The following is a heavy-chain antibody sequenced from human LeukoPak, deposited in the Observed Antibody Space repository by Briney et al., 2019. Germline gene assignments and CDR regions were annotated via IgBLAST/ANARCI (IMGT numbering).Heavy chain of an antibody. V-gene: IGHV3-30*04. CDR1: GFTFSSYA. CDR3: AKNLYCGGGSCYPSALGMDV. CDR2: ISYDGSNK. D-gene: IGHD2-15*01. J-gene: IGHJ6*02. Sequence: GGSLRLSCAASGFTFSSYAMHWVRQAPGKGLEWVAVISYDGSNKYYADSVKGRFTISRDNSKNTLYLQMNSLRAEDTAVYYCAKNLYCGGGSCYPSALGMDVWGQGTTVTVSS.